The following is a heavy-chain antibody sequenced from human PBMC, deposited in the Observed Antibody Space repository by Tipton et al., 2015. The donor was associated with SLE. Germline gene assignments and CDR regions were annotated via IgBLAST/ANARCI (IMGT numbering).Heavy chain of an antibody. CDR2: IYYSGGT. CDR1: GGSISGYY. D-gene: IGHD2-15*01. J-gene: IGHJ6*02. V-gene: IGHV4-59*01. CDR3: ARVEGRSNYHYFGMDV. Sequence: TLSLTCTVSGGSISGYYWSWIRQPPGKGLEWIGYIYYSGGTNYNPSLRGRVTISVDTSRNQLSLRLKSVTAADTAVYFCARVEGRSNYHYFGMDVWGQGTTVTVSS.